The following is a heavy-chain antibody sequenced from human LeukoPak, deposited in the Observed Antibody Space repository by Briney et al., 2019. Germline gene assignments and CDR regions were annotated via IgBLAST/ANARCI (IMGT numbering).Heavy chain of an antibody. CDR3: ARGEDTATIYWYFAL. CDR2: INHSGST. J-gene: IGHJ2*01. V-gene: IGHV4-34*01. Sequence: PSETLSLTCAVYGGSFSGYYWSWIRQPPGKGLEWIGEINHSGSTNYNPSLKSRVTISVDTSKNQFSLKLSSVTAADTAVYYCARGEDTATIYWYFALWGRGTLVTVSS. D-gene: IGHD5-18*01. CDR1: GGSFSGYY.